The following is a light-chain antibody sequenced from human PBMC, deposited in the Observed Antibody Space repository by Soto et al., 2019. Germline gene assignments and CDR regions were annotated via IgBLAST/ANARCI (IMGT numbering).Light chain of an antibody. Sequence: QSVLTQPASVSGSPGQSITISCTGTSSDVGRYNYVSWYQQHPGKAPKLIIYDVSDRPSGVSNRFSGSKSGDTASLTISWLRAEDEADYYCTSYTSSSTLVFGGGTKLTVL. V-gene: IGLV2-14*03. J-gene: IGLJ2*01. CDR2: DVS. CDR3: TSYTSSSTLV. CDR1: SSDVGRYNY.